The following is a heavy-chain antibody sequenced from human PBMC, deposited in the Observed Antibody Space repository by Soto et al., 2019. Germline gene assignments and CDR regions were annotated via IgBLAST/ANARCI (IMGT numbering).Heavy chain of an antibody. Sequence: QVQLQQWGAGLLKPSETLSRICAVYGGSFSGYYWSWIRQPPGKGLEWIGEISPSGSSNYNPSLTSRVTISVDTSKNQFSLKLTSVTAADTAVYYCARGVATAGQFPSFDYWDQGTLVTVSS. CDR1: GGSFSGYY. D-gene: IGHD6-13*01. CDR2: ISPSGSS. J-gene: IGHJ4*02. CDR3: ARGVATAGQFPSFDY. V-gene: IGHV4-34*02.